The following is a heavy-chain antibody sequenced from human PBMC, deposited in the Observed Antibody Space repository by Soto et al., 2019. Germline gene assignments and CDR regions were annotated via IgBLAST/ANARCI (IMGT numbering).Heavy chain of an antibody. D-gene: IGHD4-4*01. CDR3: ARGPDYSNYALDY. V-gene: IGHV4-4*02. CDR1: GGSISSSNW. CDR2: IYHSGST. J-gene: IGHJ4*02. Sequence: SETLSLTCAVSGGSISSSNWWRWVRQPPGKGLEWIGEIYHSGSTNYNPSLKSRVTISVDKSKNQFSLKLSSVTAADTAVYYCARGPDYSNYALDYWGQGTLVTVSS.